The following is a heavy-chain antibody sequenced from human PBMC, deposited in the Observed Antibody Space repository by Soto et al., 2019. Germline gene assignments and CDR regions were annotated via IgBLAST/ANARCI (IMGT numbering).Heavy chain of an antibody. D-gene: IGHD3-3*01. Sequence: QLQLQESGPGLVKPSETLSLTCTVSGGSISSSSYYWGWIRQPPGKGLEWIGSIYYSGSTYYNPSLKSRVTISVDTSKNQFSLKLSSVTAADTAVYYCAGFWSGYYTGLGFGYADYWGQGTLVTVSS. CDR3: AGFWSGYYTGLGFGYADY. V-gene: IGHV4-39*01. J-gene: IGHJ4*02. CDR2: IYYSGST. CDR1: GGSISSSSYY.